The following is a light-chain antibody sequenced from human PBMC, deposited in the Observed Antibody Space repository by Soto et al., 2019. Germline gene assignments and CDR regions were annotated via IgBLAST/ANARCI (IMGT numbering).Light chain of an antibody. Sequence: DIQMTQSPSSLSASVGDRVTITCRASQSISSYLNWYQQKPGKAPKLLIYAASSLQSGVPSRFSGGGSGTDFALTISSLQPEDVATYYCQQSYSTPYTFGQGNKLEIK. CDR1: QSISSY. CDR3: QQSYSTPYT. V-gene: IGKV1-39*01. J-gene: IGKJ2*01. CDR2: AAS.